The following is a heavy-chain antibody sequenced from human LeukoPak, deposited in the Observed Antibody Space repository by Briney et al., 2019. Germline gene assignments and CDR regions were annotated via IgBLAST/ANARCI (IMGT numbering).Heavy chain of an antibody. Sequence: SQTLSLTCTVSGGSISSDDYYWNWIRQPPGKGLEWIGSIYYSGTTYYNPSLKSRVTISVDTSRTQFSLKLSSVTAADTAVYYCARLVAAAGTIYFDSWGQGTLVTVSS. D-gene: IGHD6-13*01. CDR1: GGSISSDDYY. CDR3: ARLVAAAGTIYFDS. J-gene: IGHJ4*02. V-gene: IGHV4-39*01. CDR2: IYYSGTT.